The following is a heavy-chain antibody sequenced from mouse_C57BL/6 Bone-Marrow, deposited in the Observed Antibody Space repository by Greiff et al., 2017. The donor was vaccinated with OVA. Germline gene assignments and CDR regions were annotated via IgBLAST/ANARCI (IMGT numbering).Heavy chain of an antibody. D-gene: IGHD2-4*01. CDR2: INPNNGGT. J-gene: IGHJ1*03. Sequence: EVQLQQSGPELVKPGASVKIPCKASGYTFTDYNMDWVKQSHGKSLEWIGDINPNNGGTIYNQKFKGKATLTVDKSSSTAYMELRSLTSEDTAVYYCARSDYARRGWYFDVWGTGTTVTVSS. V-gene: IGHV1-18*01. CDR1: GYTFTDYN. CDR3: ARSDYARRGWYFDV.